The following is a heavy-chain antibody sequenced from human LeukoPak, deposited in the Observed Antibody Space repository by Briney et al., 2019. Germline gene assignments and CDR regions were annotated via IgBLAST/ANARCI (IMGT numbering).Heavy chain of an antibody. Sequence: PSETLSLTCAVYGGSSSGYYWSWLRQPPGKGLEWIGEINHSGSTNYNPSLKSRVTISVDTSKNQFSLKLSSVTAADTAVYYCARKGGYSYYYYYYGMDVWAKGPRSPSPQ. J-gene: IGHJ6*04. D-gene: IGHD3-22*01. CDR1: GGSSSGYY. V-gene: IGHV4-34*01. CDR2: INHSGST. CDR3: ARKGGYSYYYYYYGMDV.